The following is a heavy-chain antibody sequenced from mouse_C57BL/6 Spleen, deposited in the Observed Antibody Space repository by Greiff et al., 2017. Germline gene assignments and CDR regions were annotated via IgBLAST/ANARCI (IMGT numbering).Heavy chain of an antibody. Sequence: DVKLVESGGGLVKPGGSLKLSCAASGFTFSDYGMHWVRQAPEKGLEWVAYISSGSSTIYYADTVKGRFTISRDNAKNTLFLQMTSLRSEDTAMYYCAREGYYDYEGFAYWGQGTLVTVSA. CDR3: AREGYYDYEGFAY. D-gene: IGHD2-4*01. CDR1: GFTFSDYG. CDR2: ISSGSSTI. J-gene: IGHJ3*01. V-gene: IGHV5-17*01.